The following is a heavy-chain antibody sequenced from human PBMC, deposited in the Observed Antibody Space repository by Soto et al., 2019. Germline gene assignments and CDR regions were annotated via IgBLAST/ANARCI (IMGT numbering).Heavy chain of an antibody. D-gene: IGHD2-2*01. CDR2: SSAYNGDT. V-gene: IGHV1-18*01. Sequence: QVQLVQSGGEVKKPGASVKVSCKASGYTFADSGISWVRQAPGQGLEWLGWSSAYNGDTEYAQKFQGRVTMTTDTSTSTAYMEPRTLTSADAAVYYSARVRAAASVPFDFGGQGTLVTFSS. CDR1: GYTFADSG. J-gene: IGHJ4*02. CDR3: ARVRAAASVPFDF.